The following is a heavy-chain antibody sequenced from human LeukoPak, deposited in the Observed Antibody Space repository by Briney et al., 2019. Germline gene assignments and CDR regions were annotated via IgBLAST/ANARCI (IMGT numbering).Heavy chain of an antibody. D-gene: IGHD3-3*01. CDR2: VNPNSGGT. Sequence: ASVKVSCKASGYTFTGYYMHWVRQPPGQGLEWMGWVNPNSGGTNYAQKFQGRGTMTRDTSIRTAYMELSRLRSDDTAVYYCARDRMWGDFWSGYLDYWGQGTLVTVSS. V-gene: IGHV1-2*02. J-gene: IGHJ4*02. CDR1: GYTFTGYY. CDR3: ARDRMWGDFWSGYLDY.